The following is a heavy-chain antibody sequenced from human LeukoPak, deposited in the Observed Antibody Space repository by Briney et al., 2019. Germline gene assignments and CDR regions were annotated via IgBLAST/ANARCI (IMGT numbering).Heavy chain of an antibody. J-gene: IGHJ4*02. D-gene: IGHD4-23*01. Sequence: AASVKVPCKASGYTFTSYGISWVRQAPGQGLEWMGWISAYNGNTNYAQKLQGRVTMTTDTSTSTAYMELRSLRSDDTAVYYCARGGDGGNPLYYFDYWGQGTLVTVSS. CDR2: ISAYNGNT. CDR3: ARGGDGGNPLYYFDY. CDR1: GYTFTSYG. V-gene: IGHV1-18*04.